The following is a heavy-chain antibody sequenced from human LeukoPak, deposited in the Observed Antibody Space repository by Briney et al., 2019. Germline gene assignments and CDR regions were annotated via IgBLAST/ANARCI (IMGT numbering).Heavy chain of an antibody. CDR1: GFTFSNAW. CDR3: TTDSSGYYYYFDY. Sequence: KPGGSLRLSCAASGFTFSNAWMSWVRQAPGKGLEWVGRIKSKTDGGTTDYAAPVKGRFTISRDDSKNTLYLQMNSLKTEDTAVYYCTTDSSGYYYYFDYWGQGTLVTVSS. J-gene: IGHJ4*02. CDR2: IKSKTDGGTT. D-gene: IGHD3-22*01. V-gene: IGHV3-15*01.